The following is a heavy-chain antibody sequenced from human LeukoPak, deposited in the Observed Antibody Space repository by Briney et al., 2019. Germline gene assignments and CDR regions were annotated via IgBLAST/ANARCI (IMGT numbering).Heavy chain of an antibody. V-gene: IGHV4-4*02. D-gene: IGHD6-13*01. J-gene: IGHJ4*02. CDR2: IYHSGST. CDR1: GGSISSSNW. Sequence: SEILSLTCAVSGGSISSSNWWSWVRQPPGKGLEWIGEIYHSGSTNYNPSLKSRVTISVDKSKNQFSLKLSSVTAADTAVYYCARSGIAAADFDYWGQGTLVTVSS. CDR3: ARSGIAAADFDY.